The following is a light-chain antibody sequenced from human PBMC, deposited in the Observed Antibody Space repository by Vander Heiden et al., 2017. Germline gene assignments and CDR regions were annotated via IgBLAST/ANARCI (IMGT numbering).Light chain of an antibody. J-gene: IGKJ4*01. CDR2: AAS. V-gene: IGKV1-9*01. CDR3: QQRNSYPPG. Sequence: DIQLTQSPSFLSASVGDRVTITCRASQGISSYLTWYQQKPGKAPKLLIYAASTLQSGVPSRFSGSGSGTEFTLTISSLQPEDFATYYCQQRNSYPPGFGEGTRLEIK. CDR1: QGISSY.